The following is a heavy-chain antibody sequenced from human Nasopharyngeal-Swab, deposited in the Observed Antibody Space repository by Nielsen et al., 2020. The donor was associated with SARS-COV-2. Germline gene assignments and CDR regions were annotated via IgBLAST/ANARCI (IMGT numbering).Heavy chain of an antibody. CDR1: GITSTSTL. J-gene: IGHJ3*02. Sequence: ETLRLSCAASGITSTSTLMNRVPQEPGPGLEWVSTISSSSSYIYYADSVKVRFTISRDNAKNSLYLQMNSLRAEDTAVYYCARDRLITLFRAFDAFDIWGQGTMVTVSS. D-gene: IGHD3-9*01. CDR3: ARDRLITLFRAFDAFDI. CDR2: ISSSSSYI. V-gene: IGHV3-21*01.